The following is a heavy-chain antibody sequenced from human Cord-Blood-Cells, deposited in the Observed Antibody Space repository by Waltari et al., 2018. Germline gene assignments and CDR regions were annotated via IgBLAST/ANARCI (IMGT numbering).Heavy chain of an antibody. CDR1: GDRVSSNCAA. CDR3: ARVRSSGYNWFDP. J-gene: IGHJ5*02. D-gene: IGHD6-6*01. CDR2: TYYRSKWYN. Sequence: QLQLQPSGPGLVNPSPTLSLTCAISGDRVSSNCAAWHWIRPSPSRGHEWLGKTYYRSKWYNDYAVSVKSRITSNPDTSKNQFSLQLNSVTPVDTAVYYCARVRSSGYNWFDPWSQGTLVTVAS. V-gene: IGHV6-1*01.